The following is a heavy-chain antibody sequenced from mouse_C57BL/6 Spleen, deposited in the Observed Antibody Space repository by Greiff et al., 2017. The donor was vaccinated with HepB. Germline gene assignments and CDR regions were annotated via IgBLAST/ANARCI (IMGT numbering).Heavy chain of an antibody. Sequence: QVHVKQPGTELVKPGASVKLSCKASGYTFTSYWMHWVKQRPGQGLEWIGNINPSNGGTNYNEKFKSKATLTVDKSSSTAYMQLSSLTSEDSAVYYCARGYYYGSSYGGYFDVWGTGTTVTVSS. CDR1: GYTFTSYW. CDR3: ARGYYYGSSYGGYFDV. V-gene: IGHV1-53*01. J-gene: IGHJ1*03. D-gene: IGHD1-1*01. CDR2: INPSNGGT.